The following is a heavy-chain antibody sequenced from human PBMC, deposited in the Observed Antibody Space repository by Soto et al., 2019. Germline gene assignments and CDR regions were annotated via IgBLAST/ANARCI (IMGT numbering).Heavy chain of an antibody. CDR1: GGTFSSYA. CDR2: IIPIFGTA. CDR3: ARDPVVPANGTNTPYYYYYGMDV. D-gene: IGHD2-2*01. Sequence: SVKVSCKASGGTFSSYAISWVRQAPGQGLEWMGGIIPIFGTANYAQKLQGRVTITADESTSTAYMELSSLRSEDTAVYYCARDPVVPANGTNTPYYYYYGMDVWGQGTPVTVSS. J-gene: IGHJ6*02. V-gene: IGHV1-69*13.